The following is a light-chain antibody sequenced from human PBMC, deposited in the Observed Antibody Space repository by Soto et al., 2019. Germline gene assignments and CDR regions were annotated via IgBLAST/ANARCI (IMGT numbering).Light chain of an antibody. CDR2: EVS. Sequence: QSVLTQPASVSGSPGQSITISCTGTISDVGDYNYVSWYQQHPGKAPKLIISEVSNRPSGVSNRFSGSKSGNTASLTISGLQAGDEADYYCCSYTSTSTRVFGTGTKVTVL. J-gene: IGLJ1*01. CDR1: ISDVGDYNY. V-gene: IGLV2-14*01. CDR3: CSYTSTSTRV.